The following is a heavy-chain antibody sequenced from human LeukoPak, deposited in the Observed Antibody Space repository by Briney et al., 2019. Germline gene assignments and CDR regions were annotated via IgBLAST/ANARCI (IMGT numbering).Heavy chain of an antibody. J-gene: IGHJ6*03. CDR3: ARTLTYIAVAGYYYYMDV. V-gene: IGHV4-61*02. CDR2: IYSSGST. D-gene: IGHD6-19*01. Sequence: PSQTLSLTCTVSGGSISSGSYYWTWIRQPAGKGLEWIGRIYSSGSTNYNPSLKSRVTISVDTSKNQFSLKVNSVTAADTAVYYCARTLTYIAVAGYYYYMDVWGKGTTVTVSS. CDR1: GGSISSGSYY.